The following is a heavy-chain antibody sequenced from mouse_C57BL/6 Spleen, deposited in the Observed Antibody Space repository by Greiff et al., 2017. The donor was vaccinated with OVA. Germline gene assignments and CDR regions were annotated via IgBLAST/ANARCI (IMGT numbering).Heavy chain of an antibody. V-gene: IGHV1-64*01. D-gene: IGHD1-1*01. CDR2: IHPNSGST. J-gene: IGHJ3*01. CDR1: GYTFTSYW. CDR3: ARSHGSSSWFAY. Sequence: QVQLQQPGAELVKPGASVKLSCKASGYTFTSYWMHWVKQRPGQGLEWIGMIHPNSGSTNYNEKFKGKATLTVDKSSSTAYMQLSSLTSEDSAVYDCARSHGSSSWFAYWGQGTLVTVSA.